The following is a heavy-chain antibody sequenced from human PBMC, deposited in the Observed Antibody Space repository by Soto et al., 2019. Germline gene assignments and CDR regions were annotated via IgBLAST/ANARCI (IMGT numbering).Heavy chain of an antibody. CDR1: GYNFSSNW. J-gene: IGHJ6*02. D-gene: IGHD2-15*01. CDR3: ARRRRILYLGFNYYDMGV. V-gene: IGHV5-51*01. Sequence: PGESLKISCKGSGYNFSSNWIAWVRQMPGKGLEWMGIIYPDDSDTRISPSFQGQVTISVDKSIDTAYLQWSSLKASDTAMYYCARRRRILYLGFNYYDMGVWGQGTTVTVSS. CDR2: IYPDDSDT.